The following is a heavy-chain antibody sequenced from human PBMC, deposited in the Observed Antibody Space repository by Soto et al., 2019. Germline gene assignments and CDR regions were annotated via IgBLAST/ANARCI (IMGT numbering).Heavy chain of an antibody. CDR1: GGSISSYY. J-gene: IGHJ6*03. Sequence: SETLSLTCTVSGGSISSYYWGWIRQPPGKGLEWIGSIYYSGSTYYNPSLKSRVTISVDTSKNQFSLKLSSVTAADTAVYYCARLKGLGVVISWYMDVWGKGTTVTVSS. V-gene: IGHV4-39*01. CDR2: IYYSGST. D-gene: IGHD3-3*01. CDR3: ARLKGLGVVISWYMDV.